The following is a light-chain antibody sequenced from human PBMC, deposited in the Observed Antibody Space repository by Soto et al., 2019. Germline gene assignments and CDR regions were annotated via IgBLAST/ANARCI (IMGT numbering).Light chain of an antibody. CDR3: QQRNSWPPIT. CDR2: DAS. J-gene: IGKJ5*01. V-gene: IGKV3-11*01. CDR1: QSVGNN. Sequence: EIVLTPSPATLYLSPGERATLYCRASQSVGNNLAWYQQKRGQAPRLLIYDASSRASGVPARFSGSGSGTDFTLTISSLEPEDFALYYCQQRNSWPPITFGQGTRLEIK.